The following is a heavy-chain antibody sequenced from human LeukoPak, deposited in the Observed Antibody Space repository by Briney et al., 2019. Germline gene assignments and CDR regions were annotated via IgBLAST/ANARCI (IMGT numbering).Heavy chain of an antibody. J-gene: IGHJ4*02. CDR1: GFTFGDYV. CDR2: IRSKAFGGTT. Sequence: GGSLRLSCTASGFTFGDYVMNWVRQAPGKGLEWVGFIRSKAFGGTTEYAASVKGRFTISRDDSKSIAYLQMNSLKTEDTAVYYCTRGRRATHDYWGQGTLVTVSS. CDR3: TRGRRATHDY. D-gene: IGHD1-26*01. V-gene: IGHV3-49*04.